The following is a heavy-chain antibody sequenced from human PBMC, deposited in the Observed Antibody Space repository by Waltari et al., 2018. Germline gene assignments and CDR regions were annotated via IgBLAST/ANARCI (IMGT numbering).Heavy chain of an antibody. V-gene: IGHV1-18*04. J-gene: IGHJ6*02. D-gene: IGHD6-19*01. CDR2: SSAYNGIT. CDR1: GYTFTNYG. CDR3: GRVALGSGFGPYFYYGMDV. Sequence: QVQLVQSGAEVEKPGASVRVSCRASGYTFTNYGISWVRQVPGQGLEWMGWSSAYNGITNYAQRLQGRVTLTTDTSTSTAYLDLRSLKSDDTAIYYCGRVALGSGFGPYFYYGMDVWGQGTTVTVSS.